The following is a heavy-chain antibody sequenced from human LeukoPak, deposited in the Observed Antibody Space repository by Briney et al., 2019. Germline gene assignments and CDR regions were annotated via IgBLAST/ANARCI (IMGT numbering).Heavy chain of an antibody. D-gene: IGHD2-21*02. Sequence: PGGSLRLSCAASGLTFSSYGMSWVRQAPGKGLEWVSAISGSGGSTYYADSVKGRFTISRDNSKNTLYLQMNSLRAEDTAVYYCAKDGQHIVVVTHDRPPYYFDYWGQGTLVTVSS. J-gene: IGHJ4*02. CDR1: GLTFSSYG. V-gene: IGHV3-23*01. CDR2: ISGSGGST. CDR3: AKDGQHIVVVTHDRPPYYFDY.